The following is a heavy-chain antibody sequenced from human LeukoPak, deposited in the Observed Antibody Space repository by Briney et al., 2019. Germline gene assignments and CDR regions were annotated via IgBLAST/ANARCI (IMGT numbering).Heavy chain of an antibody. Sequence: QAGRSLRLSCAASGFTFSSYAMHWVRQAPGKGLEWVAVISYDGSNKYYADSVKGRFTISRDNAKNSLYLQMNSLRAEDTAVYYCARGYYGDPSQVYYFDYWGQGTLVTVSS. CDR2: ISYDGSNK. CDR3: ARGYYGDPSQVYYFDY. V-gene: IGHV3-30*04. J-gene: IGHJ4*02. D-gene: IGHD4-17*01. CDR1: GFTFSSYA.